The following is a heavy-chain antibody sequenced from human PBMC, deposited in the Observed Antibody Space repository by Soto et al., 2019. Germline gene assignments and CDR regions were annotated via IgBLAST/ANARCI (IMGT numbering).Heavy chain of an antibody. Sequence: PGGSLRLCCAASEFAFGTHAMHWVRQAPGEGLEWVAVISFDGTNKYYADSVKGRFTISRDNSRSTLYLQMNSLRIEDTAGYQCSASRDYNWFYHWGQRTRVTVSS. J-gene: IGHJ5*02. CDR3: SASRDYNWFYH. V-gene: IGHV3-30-3*01. D-gene: IGHD2-21*02. CDR1: EFAFGTHA. CDR2: ISFDGTNK.